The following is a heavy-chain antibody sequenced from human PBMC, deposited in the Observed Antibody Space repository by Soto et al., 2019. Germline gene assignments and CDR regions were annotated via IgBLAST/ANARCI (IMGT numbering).Heavy chain of an antibody. CDR1: GCSVSSNSAA. CDR3: ARERYSYGSPLYYYGMDV. D-gene: IGHD5-18*01. Sequence: SHTLSLTGAISGCSVSSNSAAWNGIRQSPSRGLEWLGRTYYRSKWYNDYAVSVKSRITINPDTSKNQFSLQLNSVTPEDTAVYYCARERYSYGSPLYYYGMDVWGQGTTVTVSS. CDR2: TYYRSKWYN. V-gene: IGHV6-1*01. J-gene: IGHJ6*02.